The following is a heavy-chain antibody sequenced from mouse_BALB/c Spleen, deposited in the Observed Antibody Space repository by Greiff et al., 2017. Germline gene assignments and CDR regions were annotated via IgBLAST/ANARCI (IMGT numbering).Heavy chain of an antibody. J-gene: IGHJ3*01. CDR2: IWSGGST. D-gene: IGHD1-1*01. CDR3: ARNITTVVVFAY. CDR1: GFSLTSYG. Sequence: VKLMESGPGLVQPSQSLSITCTVSGFSLTSYGVHWVRQSPGKGLEWLGVIWSGGSTDYNAAFISRLSISKDNSKSQVFFKMNSLQANDTAIYYCARNITTVVVFAYWGQGTLVTVSA. V-gene: IGHV2-2*02.